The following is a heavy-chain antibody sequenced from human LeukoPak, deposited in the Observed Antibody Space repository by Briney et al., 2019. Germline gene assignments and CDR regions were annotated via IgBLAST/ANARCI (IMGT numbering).Heavy chain of an antibody. CDR2: ISGSGGST. V-gene: IGHV3-23*01. CDR3: AKDHLRYSSSWEYYFDY. J-gene: IGHJ4*02. CDR1: GFTFSSYA. Sequence: GGSLRLSCAASGFTFSSYAMRWVRQAPGKGLEWVSAISGSGGSTYYADSVKGRFTISRDNSKNTLYLQMNSLRAEDTAVYYCAKDHLRYSSSWEYYFDYWGQGTLVTVSS. D-gene: IGHD6-13*01.